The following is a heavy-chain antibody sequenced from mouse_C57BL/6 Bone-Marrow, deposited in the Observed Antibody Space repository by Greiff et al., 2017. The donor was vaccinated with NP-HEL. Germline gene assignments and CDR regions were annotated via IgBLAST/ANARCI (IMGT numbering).Heavy chain of an antibody. CDR2: IWSGGST. J-gene: IGHJ4*01. V-gene: IGHV2-2*01. Sequence: VQGVESGPGLVQPSQSLSITCTVSGFSLTSYGVHWVRQSPGTGLEWLGVIWSGGSTDYNAAFISRLSISKDNSKSQVFFKMNSLQADDTAIYYCARRGELRRAMDYWGQGTSVTVSS. CDR3: ARRGELRRAMDY. D-gene: IGHD2-4*01. CDR1: GFSLTSYG.